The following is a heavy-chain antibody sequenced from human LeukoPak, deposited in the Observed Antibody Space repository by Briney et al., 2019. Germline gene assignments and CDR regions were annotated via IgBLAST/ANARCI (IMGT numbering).Heavy chain of an antibody. CDR3: AKAETKSYGSGSYLFYY. V-gene: IGHV3-23*01. CDR1: GFTFSSYA. Sequence: PGGSLRLSCAASGFTFSSYAMSWVRQASGKGLEWVSAISGSGGSTYYADSVKGRFTISRDNSKNTLYLQMNSLRAEDTAVYYCAKAETKSYGSGSYLFYYWGQGTLVTVSS. J-gene: IGHJ4*02. D-gene: IGHD3-10*01. CDR2: ISGSGGST.